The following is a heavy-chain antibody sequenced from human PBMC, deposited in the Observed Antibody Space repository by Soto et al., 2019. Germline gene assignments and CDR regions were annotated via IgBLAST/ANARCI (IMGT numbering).Heavy chain of an antibody. D-gene: IGHD2-15*01. V-gene: IGHV3-7*01. Sequence: GGSLRLSCAASGFTFSTYSMTWVRQAPGRGLEWVANIKQDRIEKYYVDSVRGRFTISRDNAKNSLYLQMISLRAEDTAVYYCARHRAEDSSITRYFDYWGQGILVTVSS. CDR1: GFTFSTYS. CDR3: ARHRAEDSSITRYFDY. CDR2: IKQDRIEK. J-gene: IGHJ4*02.